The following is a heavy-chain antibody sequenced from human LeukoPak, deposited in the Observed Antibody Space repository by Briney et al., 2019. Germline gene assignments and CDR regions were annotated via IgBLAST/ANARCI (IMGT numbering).Heavy chain of an antibody. V-gene: IGHV4-30-4*01. CDR1: GGSISRSDHY. J-gene: IGHJ5*02. CDR3: ARGRVYCSGGSCRNWFDP. Sequence: SETLSLTCSVSGGSISRSDHYWSWIRQPPGKGLEWIGNIYYSGSTYYNPSLKSRVTISVDTSKNQFSLKLSSVTAADTAVYYCARGRVYCSGGSCRNWFDPWGQGTLVTVSS. D-gene: IGHD2-15*01. CDR2: IYYSGST.